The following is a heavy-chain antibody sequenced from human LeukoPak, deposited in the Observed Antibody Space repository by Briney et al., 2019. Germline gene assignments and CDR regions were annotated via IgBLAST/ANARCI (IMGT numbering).Heavy chain of an antibody. Sequence: GRSLRLSCTTSGFRFGDSAMSWFRQAPGKGLEWVGFIRSKDYGGTTENAASVKGRFTISRDDSESIVYLQMNSLKTEDTAVYYCARGWDGGNDYWGQGTLVTVSS. CDR1: GFRFGDSA. CDR2: IRSKDYGGTT. D-gene: IGHD4-23*01. CDR3: ARGWDGGNDY. J-gene: IGHJ4*02. V-gene: IGHV3-49*03.